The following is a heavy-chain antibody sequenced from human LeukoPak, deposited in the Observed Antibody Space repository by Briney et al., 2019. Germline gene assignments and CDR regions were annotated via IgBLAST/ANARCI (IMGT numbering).Heavy chain of an antibody. V-gene: IGHV4-34*01. D-gene: IGHD3-22*01. CDR1: GGSFSGYY. Sequence: SETLSLTCAVYGGSFSGYYWSWIRQPPGKGLEWIGEINHSGSTNYNPSLKSRVTISVDTSKNQFSLKLSSVTAADTAVYYCARDRTRYYYDSSGHTGWFDPWGQGTLVTVSS. CDR3: ARDRTRYYYDSSGHTGWFDP. CDR2: INHSGST. J-gene: IGHJ5*02.